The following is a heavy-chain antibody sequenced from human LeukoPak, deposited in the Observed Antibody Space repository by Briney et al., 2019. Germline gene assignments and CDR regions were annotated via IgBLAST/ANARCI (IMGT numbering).Heavy chain of an antibody. D-gene: IGHD7-27*01. CDR1: GGTFSSYA. J-gene: IGHJ4*02. Sequence: ASVKVSCKASGGTFSSYAISWVRQAPGQGLEWIGGIIPIFGTANYAQKFQGRVTITADESTSTAYMELSSLRSEDTAVYYCARGDWGFLDYWGQGTLVTVSS. V-gene: IGHV1-69*13. CDR3: ARGDWGFLDY. CDR2: IIPIFGTA.